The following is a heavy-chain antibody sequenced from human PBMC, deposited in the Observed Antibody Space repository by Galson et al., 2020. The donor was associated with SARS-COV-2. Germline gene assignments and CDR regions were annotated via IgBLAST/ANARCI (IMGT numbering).Heavy chain of an antibody. CDR2: IYYSGST. D-gene: IGHD2-2*01. V-gene: IGHV4-59*08. J-gene: IGHJ5*02. CDR3: ARHARYCSSTSCYGFDP. Sequence: SETLSLTCTVSGGPISSYYWRWIRQPPGQGLEWIGYIYYSGSTNYNPSLKSRVTISVDTSKNQFSLKLGSVTAADTAVYYCARHARYCSSTSCYGFDPWSHGTLVTVSS. CDR1: GGPISSYY.